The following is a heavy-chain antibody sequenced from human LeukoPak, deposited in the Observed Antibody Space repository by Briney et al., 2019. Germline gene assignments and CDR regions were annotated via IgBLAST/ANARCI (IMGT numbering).Heavy chain of an antibody. Sequence: PGGSLRLSCAASGFTFSSYWMTWIRQAPGKGLEWVANIKQDGSEKYYVDSVKGRFTISRDNAKNSLYLQMNSLRAEDTAVYYCARDTGGGYSCYDCWGQGTLGTVSS. D-gene: IGHD5-18*01. V-gene: IGHV3-7*01. J-gene: IGHJ4*02. CDR2: IKQDGSEK. CDR1: GFTFSSYW. CDR3: ARDTGGGYSCYDC.